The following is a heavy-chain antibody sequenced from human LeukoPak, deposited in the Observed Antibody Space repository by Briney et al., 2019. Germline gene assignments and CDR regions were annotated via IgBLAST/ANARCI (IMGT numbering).Heavy chain of an antibody. CDR2: ISWNSGSI. Sequence: GGSLRLSCAASGFTFDDYAMHWVRQAPGKGLEWVSGISWNSGSIGYADSVKGRFTISRDNAKNSLYLQMNSLRAEDTALYYCAKASPAGAPDYYFDYWGQGTLVTVSS. V-gene: IGHV3-9*01. D-gene: IGHD6-19*01. CDR1: GFTFDDYA. J-gene: IGHJ4*02. CDR3: AKASPAGAPDYYFDY.